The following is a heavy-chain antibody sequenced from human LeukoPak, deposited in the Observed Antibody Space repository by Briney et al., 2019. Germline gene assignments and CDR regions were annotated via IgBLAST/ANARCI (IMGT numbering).Heavy chain of an antibody. CDR3: AKDRGYSYGSLDY. D-gene: IGHD5-18*01. CDR1: GFTFSSYA. CDR2: FIGSGGST. Sequence: GGPLRFSCAASGFTFSSYALSWVRQAPGKGLGWFSAFIGSGGSTYYADSVKGRFTISRDNSKNTPYLQMNSLRAEDTAVYYCAKDRGYSYGSLDYWGQGTLVTVSS. J-gene: IGHJ4*02. V-gene: IGHV3-23*01.